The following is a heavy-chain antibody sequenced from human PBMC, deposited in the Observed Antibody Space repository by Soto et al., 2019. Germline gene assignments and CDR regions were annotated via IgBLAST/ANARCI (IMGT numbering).Heavy chain of an antibody. J-gene: IGHJ5*01. D-gene: IGHD6-6*01. CDR1: GFTFSNYA. Sequence: EVQLLELGGGLVQPGASLRLSCSASGFTFSNYAMSWARQAPGKGLEWVSTISGSGVRTYYADSVKGRFTISRDNSKNTLDLQMNSLRAEDTAIYYCAKDHAREQFVRGENWFDSWGQGTLVTVSS. CDR3: AKDHAREQFVRGENWFDS. V-gene: IGHV3-23*01. CDR2: ISGSGVRT.